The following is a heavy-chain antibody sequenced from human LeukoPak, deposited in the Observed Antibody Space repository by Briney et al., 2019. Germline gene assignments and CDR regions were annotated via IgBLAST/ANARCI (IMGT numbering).Heavy chain of an antibody. D-gene: IGHD3-10*01. CDR3: ARDLPVGYYGSGTNDY. V-gene: IGHV3-21*01. CDR2: ISNSSSYI. Sequence: VGSLSLSCAASGVSFSSYSMNCVRQPPGKGLEWVSSISNSSSYIYHADSVKGRFTISRDNAKNSLYLQMNSLRAEDTAVYYCARDLPVGYYGSGTNDYWGQGTLVTVSS. CDR1: GVSFSSYS. J-gene: IGHJ4*02.